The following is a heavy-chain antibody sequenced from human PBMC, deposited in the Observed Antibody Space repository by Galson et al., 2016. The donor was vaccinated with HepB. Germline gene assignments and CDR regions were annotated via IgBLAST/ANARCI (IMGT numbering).Heavy chain of an antibody. Sequence: SLRLSCAASGFTFSRFSMHWVRQAPGKGLEYVSGINSNGGRTYYADSVKGRFIISRDNSKNTLYLQMGSLRTEDMAVYYCARSYANYPDAFDVWGHGTMVTVSS. CDR1: GFTFSRFS. CDR2: INSNGGRT. D-gene: IGHD5-24*01. J-gene: IGHJ3*01. V-gene: IGHV3-64*02. CDR3: ARSYANYPDAFDV.